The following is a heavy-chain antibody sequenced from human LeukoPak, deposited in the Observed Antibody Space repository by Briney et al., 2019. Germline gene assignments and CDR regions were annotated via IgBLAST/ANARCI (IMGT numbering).Heavy chain of an antibody. CDR3: AKDRIWSGYSKYYFDC. Sequence: LRLSCXASGXTFXSYAMHWVRQAPGKGQEGVAVISYDGSNKYYADSVKGRFTISRDNSKNTLYLQMNSLRAEDAAIYYCAKDRIWSGYSKYYFDCWGQGTLVTVSS. J-gene: IGHJ4*02. D-gene: IGHD3-3*01. CDR2: ISYDGSNK. CDR1: GXTFXSYA. V-gene: IGHV3-30-3*02.